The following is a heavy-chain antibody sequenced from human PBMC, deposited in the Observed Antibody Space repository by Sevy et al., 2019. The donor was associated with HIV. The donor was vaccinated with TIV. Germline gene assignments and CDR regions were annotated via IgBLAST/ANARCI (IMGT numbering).Heavy chain of an antibody. V-gene: IGHV3-30*18. CDR1: GFTFSDYG. Sequence: GGSLRLSCAASGFTFSDYGMHWVRQAPGKGLEWVAVISYDGSNKYFADSVKGRFTISRDNSKNTLYLQMNSLRAEDTAVYYCAKDNYSTRGPIDYWGQGTLVTVSS. CDR2: ISYDGSNK. D-gene: IGHD6-13*01. CDR3: AKDNYSTRGPIDY. J-gene: IGHJ4*02.